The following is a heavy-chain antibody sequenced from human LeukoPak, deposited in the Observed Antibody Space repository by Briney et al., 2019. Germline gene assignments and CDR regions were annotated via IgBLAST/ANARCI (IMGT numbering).Heavy chain of an antibody. CDR3: ARDSAGNDY. V-gene: IGHV3-7*01. J-gene: IGHJ4*02. CDR1: GFTFSTYW. CDR2: IKQDGSEK. D-gene: IGHD6-13*01. Sequence: GGSLRLSCAASGFTFSTYWMSWVHQAPGKGLEWVANIKQDGSEKYYVDSVKGRFTISRDNAKNSLYLQTNSLRAEDTAMYYCARDSAGNDYWGQGTLVTVSS.